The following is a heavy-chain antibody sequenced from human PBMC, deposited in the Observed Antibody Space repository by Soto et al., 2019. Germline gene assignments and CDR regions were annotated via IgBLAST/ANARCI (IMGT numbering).Heavy chain of an antibody. D-gene: IGHD6-13*01. Sequence: PGGSLRLSCAASGFTFSSYGMHWVRQAPGKGLEWVAVISYDGSNKYYADSVKGRFTISRDNSKNTLYLQMNSLRAEDTAVYYCAKRLSAYSSSWGELNYYYGMDVWGQGTTVTVSS. CDR1: GFTFSSYG. J-gene: IGHJ6*02. V-gene: IGHV3-30*18. CDR3: AKRLSAYSSSWGELNYYYGMDV. CDR2: ISYDGSNK.